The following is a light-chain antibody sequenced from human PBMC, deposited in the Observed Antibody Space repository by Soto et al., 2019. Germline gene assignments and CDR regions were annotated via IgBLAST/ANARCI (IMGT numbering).Light chain of an antibody. Sequence: EIVLTQSPATLSLSPGERATLSCRASQSVSSYLAWYQHKPGQAPRLLIYDASNRATGFPARLRGSGSGTDFTLTIITLEPEDFAVYYCQQRSNWPLTFGGGTKVEIK. CDR3: QQRSNWPLT. J-gene: IGKJ4*01. CDR1: QSVSSY. V-gene: IGKV3-11*01. CDR2: DAS.